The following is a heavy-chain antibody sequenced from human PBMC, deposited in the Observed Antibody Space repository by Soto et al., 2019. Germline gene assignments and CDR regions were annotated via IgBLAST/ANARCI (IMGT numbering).Heavy chain of an antibody. CDR1: GGSIISGGYS. V-gene: IGHV4-30-2*01. J-gene: IGHJ4*02. D-gene: IGHD2-8*02. CDR3: ARGGGVYYFDY. CDR2: IYHSGST. Sequence: PSETLSLTCAVSGGSIISGGYSWSWIRQPPGKGLEWIGYIYHSGSTYYNPSLKSRVTISVDTSKSQFSLKLSSVTAADTAVYYCARGGGVYYFDYWGQGTLVTVSS.